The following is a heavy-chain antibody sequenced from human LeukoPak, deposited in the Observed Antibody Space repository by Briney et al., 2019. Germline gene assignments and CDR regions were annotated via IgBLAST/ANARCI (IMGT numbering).Heavy chain of an antibody. V-gene: IGHV3-33*08. CDR2: IWYDGTNK. CDR3: ARGRVRGVVHGYYYGMDV. CDR1: GFTFSSYE. J-gene: IGHJ6*02. Sequence: GGSLRLSCAASGFTFSSYEMNWVRQAPGKGLEWVAIIWYDGTNKYYADSVKGRFTISRDNSKNTLYLQMNSLRAEDTAVYYCARGRVRGVVHGYYYGMDVWGQGTTVTVSS. D-gene: IGHD3-10*01.